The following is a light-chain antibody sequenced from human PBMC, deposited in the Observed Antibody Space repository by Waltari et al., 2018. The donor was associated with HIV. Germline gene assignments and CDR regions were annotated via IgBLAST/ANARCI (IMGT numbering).Light chain of an antibody. CDR1: SSDVGGYNY. CDR3: SSHAGSKVV. V-gene: IGLV2-8*01. Sequence: QSALTPPPSASGSPGQSVTLSCTRTSSDVGGYNYVPWHQQHPGKAPKRMISDVIKRPSGVPDRFSGSKSGNTASLTVSGLQPEDEADYYCSSHAGSKVVFGGGTRLTVL. CDR2: DVI. J-gene: IGLJ2*01.